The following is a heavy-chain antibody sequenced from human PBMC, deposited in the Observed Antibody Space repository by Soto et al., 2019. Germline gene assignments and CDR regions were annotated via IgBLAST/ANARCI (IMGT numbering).Heavy chain of an antibody. CDR3: ASTLRYSSGWGAFYFDY. D-gene: IGHD6-19*01. CDR2: INHSGST. J-gene: IGHJ4*02. V-gene: IGHV4-34*01. Sequence: QVQLQQWGAGLLKPSETLSLTCAVYGGSFSGYYWSWIRQPPGKGLEWIGEINHSGSTNYNPSLKSRVTISVDTSKNQFSLKLSSVTAADTAVYYCASTLRYSSGWGAFYFDYWGQGTLVTVSS. CDR1: GGSFSGYY.